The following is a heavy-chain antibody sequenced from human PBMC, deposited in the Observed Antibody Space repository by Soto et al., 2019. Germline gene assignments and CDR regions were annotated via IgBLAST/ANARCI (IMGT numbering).Heavy chain of an antibody. D-gene: IGHD6-19*01. Sequence: GASVKVSCKASGYTFTSYDINWVRQATGQRHERMGWMNPNSGNTGYAQKFQGRVTMTRNTSISTAYMELSSLRSEVTAVYYCARLGPTVAGTIYWGQGTLVTVSS. CDR3: ARLGPTVAGTIY. CDR2: MNPNSGNT. V-gene: IGHV1-8*01. J-gene: IGHJ4*02. CDR1: GYTFTSYD.